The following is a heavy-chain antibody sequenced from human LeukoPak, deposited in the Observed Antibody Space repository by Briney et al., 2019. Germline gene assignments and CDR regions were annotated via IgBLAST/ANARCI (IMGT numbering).Heavy chain of an antibody. CDR2: ISSSGSTI. D-gene: IGHD4-17*01. CDR3: ARDATVTTFDY. CDR1: GGSFSNYY. V-gene: IGHV3-11*01. J-gene: IGHJ4*02. Sequence: LSLTCAVYGGSFSNYYWSWIRQAPGKGLEWVSYISSSGSTIYYADSVKGRFTISRDNAKNSLYLQMNSLRAEDTAVYYCARDATVTTFDYWGQGTLVTVSS.